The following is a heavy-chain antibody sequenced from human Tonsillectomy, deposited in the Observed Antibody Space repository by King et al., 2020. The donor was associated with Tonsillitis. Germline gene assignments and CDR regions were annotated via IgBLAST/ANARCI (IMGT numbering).Heavy chain of an antibody. V-gene: IGHV3-23*04. J-gene: IGHJ4*02. D-gene: IGHD4-23*01. CDR3: AKDRAVVTPNFFDY. CDR2: MSGGGGST. Sequence: EVQLVESGGGLVQPGGSLRLSCAASGFTFSTYAMSWVRQAPGKGLEWVSGMSGGGGSTFYADSVKGRFTISRDNSKNTLYLQMNSLRAEDTAVYYCAKDRAVVTPNFFDYWGQGTLVTVSS. CDR1: GFTFSTYA.